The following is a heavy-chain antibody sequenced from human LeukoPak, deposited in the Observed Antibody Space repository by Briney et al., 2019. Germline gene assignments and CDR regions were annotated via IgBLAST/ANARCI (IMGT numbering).Heavy chain of an antibody. D-gene: IGHD4-11*01. CDR2: IIPIFGTA. CDR3: ARERDSNYWFDP. Sequence: SVKVSCKASGGTFSNYAISWVRQAPGQGLEWMGGIIPIFGTAKYAQKFQGRVTITADESTRTAYMELSSLRSEDTAVYYCARERDSNYWFDPWGQGTLVTVSS. J-gene: IGHJ5*02. CDR1: GGTFSNYA. V-gene: IGHV1-69*13.